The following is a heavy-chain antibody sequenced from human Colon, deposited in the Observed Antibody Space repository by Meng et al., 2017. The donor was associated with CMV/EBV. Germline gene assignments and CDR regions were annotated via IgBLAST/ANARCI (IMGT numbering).Heavy chain of an antibody. Sequence: GESLKISCAAFGFTFSDFWMNWVRLAPGKGLEWVANIKKDGSEKYYVDSVKGRFTISRDNAKNSLYLQMNSLRADDTGVYYCARMRVVEFDYWGQGTLVTVSS. CDR1: GFTFSDFW. CDR2: IKKDGSEK. D-gene: IGHD3-3*01. V-gene: IGHV3-7*01. CDR3: ARMRVVEFDY. J-gene: IGHJ4*02.